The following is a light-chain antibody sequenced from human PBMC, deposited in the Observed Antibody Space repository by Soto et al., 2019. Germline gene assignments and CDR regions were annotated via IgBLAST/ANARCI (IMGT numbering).Light chain of an antibody. Sequence: EIVLTQSPGTLSLSPGERATLSCRASHSVSSSYLAWYQQKPGHAPRLLIYGASSRATGIPDRFSGSGSGTDFTLTISRLEPEDFAVYYCQQYGSSPETFGQGTKVEIK. V-gene: IGKV3-20*01. CDR1: HSVSSSY. J-gene: IGKJ1*01. CDR3: QQYGSSPET. CDR2: GAS.